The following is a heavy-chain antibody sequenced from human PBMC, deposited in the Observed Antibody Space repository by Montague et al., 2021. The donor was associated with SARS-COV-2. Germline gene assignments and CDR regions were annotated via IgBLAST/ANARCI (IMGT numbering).Heavy chain of an antibody. Sequence: SETLSLTCAVSGGPISSSNWWSWVRQPPGKGLEWIGEINHSGSTNYNPSLKSRVTISVDKSKNQFSLKLSSVTAADTAVYYCARGGSSSFPFDYWGQGTLVTVSS. J-gene: IGHJ4*02. CDR1: GGPISSSNW. V-gene: IGHV4-4*02. CDR2: INHSGST. D-gene: IGHD6-13*01. CDR3: ARGGSSSFPFDY.